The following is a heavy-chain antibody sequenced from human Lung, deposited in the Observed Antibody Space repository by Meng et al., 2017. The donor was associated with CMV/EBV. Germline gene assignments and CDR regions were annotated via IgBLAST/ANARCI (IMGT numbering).Heavy chain of an antibody. CDR1: GHSFSGYY. D-gene: IGHD2-2*01. J-gene: IGHJ4*02. CDR3: ARAAYTSFFDF. V-gene: IGHV1-2*02. CDR2: ISPNSGDT. Sequence: ASXXVSCKASGHSFSGYYIHWLRQAPGQGPEWMGWISPNSGDTNYAQKFQGRVTMTRDTSTITVYMELTRLTSDDTAVYYCARAAYTSFFDFWGQGTLVTVSS.